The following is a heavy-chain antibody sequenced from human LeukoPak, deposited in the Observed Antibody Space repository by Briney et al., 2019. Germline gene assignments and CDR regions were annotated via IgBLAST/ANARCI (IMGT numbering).Heavy chain of an antibody. Sequence: QSGGSLRLSCAASGFTFSSYAMSWVRQVPGKGLEWVSVISGSGDNTYYADSVKGRFTISRDNAKNSLYLQMNSLRAEDTAVYYCAREPDYYGSGEFDYWGQGTLVTVSS. CDR3: AREPDYYGSGEFDY. J-gene: IGHJ4*02. CDR2: ISGSGDNT. D-gene: IGHD3-10*01. CDR1: GFTFSSYA. V-gene: IGHV3-23*01.